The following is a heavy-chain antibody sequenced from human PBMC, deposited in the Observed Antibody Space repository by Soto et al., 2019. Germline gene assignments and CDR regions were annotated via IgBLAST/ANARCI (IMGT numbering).Heavy chain of an antibody. CDR2: ISAYNGNT. CDR1: GYTFTSYG. D-gene: IGHD3-3*01. V-gene: IGHV1-18*01. J-gene: IGHJ5*02. CDR3: ARGYYDFWSGYYTSNYPMSNWFDP. Sequence: ASVKVSCKASGYTFTSYGISWVRQAPGQGLEWMGWISAYNGNTNYAQKLQGRVTMTTDTSTSTAYMELRSLRSDDTAVYYCARGYYDFWSGYYTSNYPMSNWFDPWGQGTLVTAPQ.